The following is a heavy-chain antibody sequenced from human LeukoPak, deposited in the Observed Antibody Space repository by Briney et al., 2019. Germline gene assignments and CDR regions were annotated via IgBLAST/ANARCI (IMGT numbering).Heavy chain of an antibody. CDR1: GYTFMNSV. V-gene: IGHV1-18*01. Sequence: ASVKVSCKASGYTFMNSVISWVRQAPGQGLEWMGWISPYNGNTKYPQKLQGRVSMTTDTSTSTAYMELRSLRSDDTAVYYCAREASSSWPNWFDPWGQGTLVTVSS. D-gene: IGHD6-13*01. CDR2: ISPYNGNT. CDR3: AREASSSWPNWFDP. J-gene: IGHJ5*02.